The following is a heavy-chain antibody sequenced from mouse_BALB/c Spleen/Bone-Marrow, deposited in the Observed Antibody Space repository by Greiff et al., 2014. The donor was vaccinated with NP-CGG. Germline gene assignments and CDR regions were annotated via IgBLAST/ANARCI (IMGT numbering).Heavy chain of an antibody. CDR1: GYTFTSYY. CDR2: IYPGNVNT. CDR3: ARDTMDY. J-gene: IGHJ4*01. V-gene: IGHV1S56*01. Sequence: VQLVESGPELVKPGASVRISCKASGYTFTSYYIHWVKQRPGQGLEWIGWIYPGNVNTKYNEKFKGKATLTADKSSSTAYMQLSSLTSEDSAVYFRARDTMDYWGQGTSVTVSS.